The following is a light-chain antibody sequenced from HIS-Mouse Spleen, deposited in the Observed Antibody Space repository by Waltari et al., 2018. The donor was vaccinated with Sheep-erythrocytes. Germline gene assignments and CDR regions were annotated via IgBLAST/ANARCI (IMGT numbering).Light chain of an antibody. CDR3: QQYDNLPLT. CDR2: DAS. V-gene: IGKV1-33*01. Sequence: DIQITNFPSPFSPSLGDRATFLCQPSQDISNYLNWYKQKPGKAPKLLIYDASNLETGVPSRFSGSGSGTDFTFTISSLQPEDIATYYCQQYDNLPLTFGGGTKVEIK. CDR1: QDISNY. J-gene: IGKJ4*01.